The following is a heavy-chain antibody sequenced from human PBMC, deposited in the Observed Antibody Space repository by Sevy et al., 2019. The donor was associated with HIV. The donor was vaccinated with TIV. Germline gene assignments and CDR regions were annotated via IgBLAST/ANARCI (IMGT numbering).Heavy chain of an antibody. CDR3: AKETWGLFDP. V-gene: IGHV3-23*01. CDR1: GFTFSGYA. Sequence: GGYLRLSCAASGFTFSGYAMSWVRQAPGKGLEWVSLITGSGSKTYYADSVKGRFTISRDNSKNTVNLQMNSLRVEDTAMYYCAKETWGLFDPWGQGILVTVSS. CDR2: ITGSGSKT. J-gene: IGHJ5*02. D-gene: IGHD7-27*01.